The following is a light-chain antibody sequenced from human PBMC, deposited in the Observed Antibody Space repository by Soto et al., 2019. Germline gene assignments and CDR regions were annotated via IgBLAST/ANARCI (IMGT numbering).Light chain of an antibody. J-gene: IGKJ5*01. CDR2: GAS. Sequence: EIVMTQSPATLSVSPGEGVTLSCRASQTVPSRIAWYQQKPGQAPSLLIYGASTRATGVPDRYSASGSGTDSTLTISRLEPEDFAVFFCQQYGTSEIIFGQGTRLEIK. V-gene: IGKV3D-15*01. CDR3: QQYGTSEII. CDR1: QTVPSR.